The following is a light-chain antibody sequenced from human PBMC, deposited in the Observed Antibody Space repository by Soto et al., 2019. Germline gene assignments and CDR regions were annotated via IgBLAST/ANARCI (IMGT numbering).Light chain of an antibody. Sequence: DIPITQSPSTLSASVGDRVTITCRASQSISSWLAWYQQKPGKAPKLLIYKASSLESGVPSRFSGSGSGTEFTLTISSLQPDDFATYYCQQYNSYSSTFGQRAKADI. CDR1: QSISSW. CDR2: KAS. CDR3: QQYNSYSST. J-gene: IGKJ1*01. V-gene: IGKV1-5*03.